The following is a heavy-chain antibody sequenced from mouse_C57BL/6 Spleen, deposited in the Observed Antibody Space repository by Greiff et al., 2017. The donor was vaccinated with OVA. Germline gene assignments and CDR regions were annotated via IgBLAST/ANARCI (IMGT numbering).Heavy chain of an antibody. CDR1: GFNFKDYY. J-gene: IGHJ4*01. D-gene: IGHD1-1*02. V-gene: IGHV14-2*01. CDR2: IDPEDGDT. Sequence: EVKLVESGAELVKPGASVKLSCTASGFNFKDYYMHWVKQRTEQGLEWIGRIDPEDGDTKYAPTFQGKATITADPSSNTASLQLSSLTSEDTAAYYGARRDYYGGYYAMDYWGQGTSVTVS. CDR3: ARRDYYGGYYAMDY.